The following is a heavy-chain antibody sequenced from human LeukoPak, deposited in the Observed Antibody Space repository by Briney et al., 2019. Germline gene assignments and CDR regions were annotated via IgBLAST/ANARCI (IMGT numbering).Heavy chain of an antibody. CDR1: GYTFTVYY. D-gene: IGHD3-10*01. CDR3: AREEGSARRGTINNWFDP. Sequence: ASVKVSCKASGYTFTVYYMHWVRQAPGPGLEWMGWINPNSGGTNYAQKFQGRVTMTRDTSISTAYMELSRLRSDDTAVYYCAREEGSARRGTINNWFDPWGQGTLVTVSS. CDR2: INPNSGGT. V-gene: IGHV1-2*02. J-gene: IGHJ5*02.